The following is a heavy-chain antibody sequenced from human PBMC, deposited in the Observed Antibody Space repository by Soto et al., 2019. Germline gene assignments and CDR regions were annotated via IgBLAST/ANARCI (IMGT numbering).Heavy chain of an antibody. Sequence: QLQLKESGSGLVKPSQTLSLTCAVSGGSISSGGYSCSWIRQPPGKGLEWIGYIYHSGSTYYNPSLKSRVTISVDRSKNQFSLKLSSVTAADTAVYYCARTPDIWGQGTMVTVSS. J-gene: IGHJ3*02. CDR2: IYHSGST. V-gene: IGHV4-30-2*01. CDR1: GGSISSGGYS. CDR3: ARTPDI.